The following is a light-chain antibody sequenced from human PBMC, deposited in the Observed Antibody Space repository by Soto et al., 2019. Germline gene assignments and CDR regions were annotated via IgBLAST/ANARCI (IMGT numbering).Light chain of an antibody. V-gene: IGLV2-8*01. CDR1: SSDVGSYNY. CDR2: EVT. Sequence: QSVLAQPPSASGCPGQSVTISCTGTSSDVGSYNYVSWFRQRPGTAPKLMIYEVTKRPSGVPDRFSGSKSGNTASLTVSGLKAEDEADYFCISYAGSSNFVVFGGGTQPTVL. CDR3: ISYAGSSNFVV. J-gene: IGLJ2*01.